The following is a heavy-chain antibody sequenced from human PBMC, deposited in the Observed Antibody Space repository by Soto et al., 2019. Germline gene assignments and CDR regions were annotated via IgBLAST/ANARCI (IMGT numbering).Heavy chain of an antibody. D-gene: IGHD3-22*01. CDR3: ARDFRTDSHGVDV. V-gene: IGHV1-2*02. J-gene: IGHJ6*02. Sequence: ASVKVSCKASGYTFTGPYIHWVRQAPGQGLEWMGWINPNSGGTNFAQKFQGRVTMTRDTSISTVYMELNSLRSDDTGVYYCARDFRTDSHGVDVWGQGTAVTVSS. CDR2: INPNSGGT. CDR1: GYTFTGPY.